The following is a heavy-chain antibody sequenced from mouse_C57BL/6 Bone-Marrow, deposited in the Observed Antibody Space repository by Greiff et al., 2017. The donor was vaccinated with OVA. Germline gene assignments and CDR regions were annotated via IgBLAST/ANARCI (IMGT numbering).Heavy chain of an antibody. CDR2: INPNNGGT. CDR1: GYTFTDYY. Sequence: LQQSGPELVKPGASVKISCKASGYTFTDYYMNWVKQSHGKSLEWIGDINPNNGGTSYNQKFKGKATLTVDKSSSTAYMELRSLTSEDSAVYYCARPRPGYFDYWGQGTTLTVSS. J-gene: IGHJ2*01. V-gene: IGHV1-26*01. CDR3: ARPRPGYFDY.